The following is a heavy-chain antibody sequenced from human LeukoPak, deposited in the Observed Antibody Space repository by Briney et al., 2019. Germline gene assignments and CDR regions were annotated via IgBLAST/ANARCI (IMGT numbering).Heavy chain of an antibody. CDR3: ARYGGNDCFDS. J-gene: IGHJ4*02. CDR1: GFSLSNYW. Sequence: GGSLRLSCAACGFSLSNYWMRWVRQAGGKGVEWVANIKEGGRENKYVDCVKGRFTVFSANAETSLHLQMNGLTVEDTAVYYCARYGGNDCFDSWGQGALVTVSS. V-gene: IGHV3-7*01. D-gene: IGHD4/OR15-4a*01. CDR2: IKEGGREN.